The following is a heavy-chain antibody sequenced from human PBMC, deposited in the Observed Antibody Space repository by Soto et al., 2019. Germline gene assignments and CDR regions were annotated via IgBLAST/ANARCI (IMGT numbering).Heavy chain of an antibody. Sequence: GGTLRLSCGASGFTFSGYYNSWIRLAQRQGLEWVSYISSSGSTIYYADSVKGRVTISRDNAKNSLYLQMNSLRAEDTAVYYCARAIPRNGNYYDSSRNCYFDYWGQGTLVTV. CDR1: GFTFSGYY. CDR3: ARAIPRNGNYYDSSRNCYFDY. J-gene: IGHJ4*02. V-gene: IGHV3-11*01. D-gene: IGHD3-22*01. CDR2: ISSSGSTI.